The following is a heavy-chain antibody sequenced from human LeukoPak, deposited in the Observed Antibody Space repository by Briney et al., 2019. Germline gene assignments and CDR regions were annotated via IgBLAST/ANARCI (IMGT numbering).Heavy chain of an antibody. Sequence: GGSLRLFCTASGFTFSSFAMSWVRQAPGKGLGWVSVISGSGGSTSYADSVKGRFTISRDNSKNTLYLQMNSLRAEDTAVYYCAKQVVARLGDYWGQGTLVTVSS. V-gene: IGHV3-23*01. CDR2: ISGSGGST. J-gene: IGHJ4*02. CDR1: GFTFSSFA. CDR3: AKQVVARLGDY. D-gene: IGHD1-1*01.